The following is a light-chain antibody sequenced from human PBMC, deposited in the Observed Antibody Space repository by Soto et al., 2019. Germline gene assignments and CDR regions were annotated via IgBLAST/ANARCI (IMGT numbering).Light chain of an antibody. V-gene: IGLV1-44*01. Sequence: QSVLTQPPSASGTPGQRVTISCSGSSSNIGSNTVSWYQHLPGTTPKLLIYANNLRPSGVPDRFSGSKSGISASLAISGLQSEDEADYYCGTWDASLSAVVFGGGTKLTVL. CDR1: SSNIGSNT. J-gene: IGLJ2*01. CDR3: GTWDASLSAVV. CDR2: ANN.